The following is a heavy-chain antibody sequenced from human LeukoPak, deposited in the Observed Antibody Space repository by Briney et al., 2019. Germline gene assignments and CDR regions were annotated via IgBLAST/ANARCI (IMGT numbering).Heavy chain of an antibody. Sequence: GGSLRLSCAASGFTFCRYGMGWVRQAPGKGLEWVSSVSAIGDATYYADSVKGRFTISRDNTKKTMYLQISRLRAEDTAIYFCAKVGELGATSDYFDYWGQGALVTVSS. CDR2: VSAIGDAT. CDR3: AKVGELGATSDYFDY. V-gene: IGHV3-23*01. J-gene: IGHJ4*02. D-gene: IGHD1-26*01. CDR1: GFTFCRYG.